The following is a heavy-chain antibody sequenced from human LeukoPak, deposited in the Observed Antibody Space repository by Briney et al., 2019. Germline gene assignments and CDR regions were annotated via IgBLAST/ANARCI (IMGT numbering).Heavy chain of an antibody. J-gene: IGHJ4*02. CDR3: AMDRIAGTFDY. CDR2: IYRSGST. CDR1: SYSINSGYY. D-gene: IGHD1-26*01. Sequence: SETLSLTCTVPSYSINSGYYWGWIRQPPGKGLEWIGNIYRSGSTYYNPSLKSRVTISVDTSKNQFSLKLSSVTAADTAVYYCAMDRIAGTFDYWGQGTLVTVSS. V-gene: IGHV4-38-2*02.